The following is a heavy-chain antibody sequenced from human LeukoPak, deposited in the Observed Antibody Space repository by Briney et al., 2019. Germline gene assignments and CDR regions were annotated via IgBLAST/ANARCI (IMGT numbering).Heavy chain of an antibody. D-gene: IGHD3-9*01. CDR2: MNPNSGNT. Sequence: ASVTVSCKASGYTFTSYDINWVRQATGQGLEWMGWMNPNSGNTGYAQKFQGRVTMTRNTSISTAYMELSSLRSEDTAVYYCARGRSDILTGYYNRFDPWGQGTLVTVSS. CDR3: ARGRSDILTGYYNRFDP. CDR1: GYTFTSYD. V-gene: IGHV1-8*01. J-gene: IGHJ5*02.